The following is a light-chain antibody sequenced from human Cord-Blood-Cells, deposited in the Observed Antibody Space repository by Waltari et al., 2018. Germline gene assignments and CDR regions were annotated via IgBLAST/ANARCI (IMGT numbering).Light chain of an antibody. CDR2: AAS. V-gene: IGKV1-39*01. Sequence: DIQMTQSPSSLSASVGDRVTITCRASQSIHSYLNWYQQKPGKATKLLIYAASSLQSGVPSRFSGSGSGTDFTLTISSLQPEDFATYYCQQSYSTPPMYTFGQGTKLEIK. J-gene: IGKJ2*01. CDR1: QSIHSY. CDR3: QQSYSTPPMYT.